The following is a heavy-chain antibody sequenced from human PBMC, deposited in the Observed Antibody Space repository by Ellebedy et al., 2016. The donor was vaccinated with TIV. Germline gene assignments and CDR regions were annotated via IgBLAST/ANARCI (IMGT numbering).Heavy chain of an antibody. V-gene: IGHV4-34*01. CDR3: ARDLKIVIVPDAINY. D-gene: IGHD2-2*01. CDR2: INHSGST. Sequence: MPSETLSLTCAVYGGSFSGYYWSWIRQPPGKGLEWIGEINHSGSTNYNPSLKSRVTIPVDTSKNQFSLKLSPVTAADTAVYYCARDLKIVIVPDAINYWGQGTLVTVSS. CDR1: GGSFSGYY. J-gene: IGHJ4*02.